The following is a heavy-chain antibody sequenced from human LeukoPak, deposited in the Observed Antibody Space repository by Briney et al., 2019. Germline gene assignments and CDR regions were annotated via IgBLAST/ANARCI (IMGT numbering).Heavy chain of an antibody. Sequence: SGTLSLTCAVSGVSISSSNWWSWVRQPPGKGLEWIGEIYHSGSTNYNPSLKSRVTISVDKSKNQFSLKLSSVTAADTAVYYCARGGYCSSTSCYASDIWGQGTMVTVSS. D-gene: IGHD2-2*01. CDR1: GVSISSSNW. CDR3: ARGGYCSSTSCYASDI. V-gene: IGHV4-4*02. CDR2: IYHSGST. J-gene: IGHJ3*02.